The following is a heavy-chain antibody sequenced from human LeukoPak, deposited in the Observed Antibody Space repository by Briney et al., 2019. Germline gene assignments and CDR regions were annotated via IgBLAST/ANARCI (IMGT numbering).Heavy chain of an antibody. CDR1: GFTFSSYA. V-gene: IGHV3-23*01. CDR2: ISDSGGST. Sequence: SGGSLRLSCAASGFTFSSYAMSWVRQAPGKGLEWVSAISDSGGSTYYADSVKGRFTISRDNSKNTLYLQMNSLRAEDTAVYYCAKVLPYGSGSYYPAKDAFDIWGQGTMVTVSS. CDR3: AKVLPYGSGSYYPAKDAFDI. D-gene: IGHD3-10*01. J-gene: IGHJ3*02.